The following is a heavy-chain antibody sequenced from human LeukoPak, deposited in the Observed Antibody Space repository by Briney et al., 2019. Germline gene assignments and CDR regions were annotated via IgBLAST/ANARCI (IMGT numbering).Heavy chain of an antibody. D-gene: IGHD1-26*01. Sequence: ASVKVSCKTSGYIFSIYAIIWVRQAPGQGLEFMGWINSNTGNPTYAQGFTGRFVFSLDTSVSTTYLQVSGLKPEDTAVYYCARDYTVAVGTTTYFQHWGQGTLVTVSS. CDR3: ARDYTVAVGTTTYFQH. V-gene: IGHV7-4-1*02. CDR1: GYIFSIYA. CDR2: INSNTGNP. J-gene: IGHJ1*01.